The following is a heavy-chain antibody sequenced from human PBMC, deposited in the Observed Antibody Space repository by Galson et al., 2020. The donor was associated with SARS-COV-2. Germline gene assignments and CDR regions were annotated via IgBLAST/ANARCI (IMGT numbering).Heavy chain of an antibody. J-gene: IGHJ2*01. D-gene: IGHD1-1*01. V-gene: IGHV3-23*01. Sequence: GGSLRLSCAASGFSFSSYAMNWVRQAPGKGLEWVSAISGSGGSTYYADSVKGRFTISRDNSKNTLYLQMNSLRAEDTAVYYCAKDLERNWENWYFDLWGRGTLVTVSS. CDR3: AKDLERNWENWYFDL. CDR2: ISGSGGST. CDR1: GFSFSSYA.